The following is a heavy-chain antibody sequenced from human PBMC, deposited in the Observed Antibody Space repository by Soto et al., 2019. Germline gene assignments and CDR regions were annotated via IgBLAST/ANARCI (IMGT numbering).Heavy chain of an antibody. CDR2: ISYDGSNK. D-gene: IGHD3-22*01. CDR3: ARARRGYYDSSGPYYYYGMDV. V-gene: IGHV3-30-3*01. Sequence: QVQLVESGGGVVQPGRSLRLSCAASGFTFSSYAMHWVRQAPGKGLEWVAVISYDGSNKYYADSVKGRFTISRDNSKNTLYLQMNSRRAEDTAVYYCARARRGYYDSSGPYYYYGMDVWGQGTTVTVSS. CDR1: GFTFSSYA. J-gene: IGHJ6*02.